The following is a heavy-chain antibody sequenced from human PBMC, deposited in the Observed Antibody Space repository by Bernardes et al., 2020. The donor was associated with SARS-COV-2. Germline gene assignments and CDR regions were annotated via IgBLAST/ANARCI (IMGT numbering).Heavy chain of an antibody. CDR1: GFTFSSYA. J-gene: IGHJ4*02. CDR3: AKEGVVGHTPPTFDY. Sequence: GGSLRLSCAASGFTFSSYAMSWVRQAPGKGLEWVSTISSSGGGTYYADSVKGRSTISRDNSKNTLYLQMNSLRVEDTAIYYCAKEGVVGHTPPTFDYWGQGTLVTVSS. D-gene: IGHD1-26*01. V-gene: IGHV3-23*01. CDR2: ISSSGGGT.